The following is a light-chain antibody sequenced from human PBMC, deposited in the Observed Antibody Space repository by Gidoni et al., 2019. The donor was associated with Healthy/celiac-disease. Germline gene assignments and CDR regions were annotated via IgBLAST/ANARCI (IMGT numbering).Light chain of an antibody. J-gene: IGKJ1*01. CDR2: AAS. V-gene: IGKV1-39*01. CDR1: QSISIY. CDR3: QQSYSTPRT. Sequence: DIQMTQSPSSLSASVGDRVPLTCRASQSISIYLNWYQQKPGKAPKLLISAASSLQSGVPSRFNGSGSGTDFTLTISSLQPEDFATYYCQQSYSTPRTFGQGTKVEIK.